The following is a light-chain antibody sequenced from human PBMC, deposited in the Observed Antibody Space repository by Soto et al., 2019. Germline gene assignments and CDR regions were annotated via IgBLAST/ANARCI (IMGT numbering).Light chain of an antibody. V-gene: IGKV3-20*01. CDR3: QQYDSCPLT. J-gene: IGKJ4*01. CDR2: GAS. Sequence: EIVLTQSPGTLSLSPGERATLSCRASQSVSSSFFAWYQQKPGQAPRLLIYGASSRATGITDRFSGSGSGTDFTLTISRLEPEDGAVYYCQQYDSCPLTFGGGTKVEIK. CDR1: QSVSSSF.